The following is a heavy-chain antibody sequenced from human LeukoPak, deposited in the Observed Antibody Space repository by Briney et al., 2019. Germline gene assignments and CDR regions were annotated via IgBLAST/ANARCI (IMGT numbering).Heavy chain of an antibody. J-gene: IGHJ4*02. D-gene: IGHD3-10*01. CDR1: LFTPTSYA. Sequence: GCLRLSSSASLFTPTSYAMHSVRQAPGKGLEYVSAISSNGGSTYYADSVKGRFTISRDNYKNTLYLQMSSLRAKDTAVYYCVKDMITMVRGVIIGLDYWGQGTLVTVSS. CDR2: ISSNGGST. V-gene: IGHV3-64D*06. CDR3: VKDMITMVRGVIIGLDY.